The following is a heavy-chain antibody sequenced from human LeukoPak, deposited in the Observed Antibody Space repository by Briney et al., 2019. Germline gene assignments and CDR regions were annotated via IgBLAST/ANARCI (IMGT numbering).Heavy chain of an antibody. Sequence: SVKVSCKASGGTFSSYAISWVRQAPGQGLEWMGGIIPIFGTANYAQKFQGRVTITADESTSTAYMELSSLRSEDTAVYYCAWVLYSNYDRGPNWFDPWGQGTLVTVSS. D-gene: IGHD4-11*01. CDR2: IIPIFGTA. V-gene: IGHV1-69*13. CDR3: AWVLYSNYDRGPNWFDP. CDR1: GGTFSSYA. J-gene: IGHJ5*02.